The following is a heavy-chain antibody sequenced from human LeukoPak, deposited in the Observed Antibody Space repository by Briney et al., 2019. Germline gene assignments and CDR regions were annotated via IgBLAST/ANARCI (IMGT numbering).Heavy chain of an antibody. Sequence: SETLSLTCSVSGGSIRSRDYFWGCIRQSPGKGLECIGSLFYGGKSHYNPSLRSRLSMSLDTSKNHFSLKLRSVTAADTAVYYCVRQVALFRLTLIIPGRHVDYWGQGTLVTVPS. J-gene: IGHJ4*02. D-gene: IGHD2/OR15-2a*01. V-gene: IGHV4-39*01. CDR1: GGSIRSRDYF. CDR3: VRQVALFRLTLIIPGRHVDY. CDR2: LFYGGKS.